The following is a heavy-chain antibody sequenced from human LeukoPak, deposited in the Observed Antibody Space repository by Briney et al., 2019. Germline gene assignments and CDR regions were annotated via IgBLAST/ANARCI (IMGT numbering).Heavy chain of an antibody. Sequence: GGSLRLSCAASGFDFDDYAMQWVRQAPGKGLEWVSGISWNSNTKGYADSVKGRFTISRDNAKHSLYLQMDSLRPEDAALYYCAKDIVGSAMTGIDYWGQGTLVTVS. CDR1: GFDFDDYA. V-gene: IGHV3-9*01. CDR3: AKDIVGSAMTGIDY. J-gene: IGHJ4*02. CDR2: ISWNSNTK. D-gene: IGHD1-1*01.